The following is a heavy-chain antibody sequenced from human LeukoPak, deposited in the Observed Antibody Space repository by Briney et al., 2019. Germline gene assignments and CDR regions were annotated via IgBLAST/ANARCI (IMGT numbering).Heavy chain of an antibody. D-gene: IGHD2-15*01. V-gene: IGHV4-39*07. CDR2: IYYSGST. Sequence: SETLSLTCTVSGGSISSGSYYWGWIRQPPGKGLEWIGSIYYSGSTYYNPSLKSRVTISVDTSKNQFSLKLSSVTAADTAVYYCARDQSGGIYRYTFDIWGQGTKVTVSS. CDR3: ARDQSGGIYRYTFDI. J-gene: IGHJ3*02. CDR1: GGSISSGSYY.